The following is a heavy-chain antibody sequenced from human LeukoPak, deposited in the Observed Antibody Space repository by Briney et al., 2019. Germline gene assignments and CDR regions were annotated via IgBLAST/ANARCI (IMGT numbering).Heavy chain of an antibody. CDR2: IKQDGSEK. Sequence: GGSLRLSCAASGFNFNTYWMSWVRQAPGKGLEWVANIKQDGSEKFYVDSMKGRFTISRDNAKNSLYLQMNSLRAEDTAVYYCARDRGNQRGYYYYYMDVWGKGTTVTVSS. CDR1: GFNFNTYW. CDR3: ARDRGNQRGYYYYYMDV. J-gene: IGHJ6*03. V-gene: IGHV3-7*01. D-gene: IGHD1-14*01.